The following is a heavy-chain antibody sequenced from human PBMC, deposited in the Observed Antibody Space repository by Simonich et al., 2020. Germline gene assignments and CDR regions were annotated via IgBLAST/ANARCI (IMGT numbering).Heavy chain of an antibody. CDR2: FSGSGGST. D-gene: IGHD3-22*01. J-gene: IGHJ3*02. V-gene: IGHV3-23*01. Sequence: GGGLVQPGGSLRLSCAASGFTFSSYAMSWVRQAPGKGLGWVSAFSGSGGSTYYADSVKGRFTISRDNSKNTLYLQMNSLRAEDTAVYYCAKDLGERITMIVVVIDAFDIWGQGTMVTVSS. CDR3: AKDLGERITMIVVVIDAFDI. CDR1: GFTFSSYA.